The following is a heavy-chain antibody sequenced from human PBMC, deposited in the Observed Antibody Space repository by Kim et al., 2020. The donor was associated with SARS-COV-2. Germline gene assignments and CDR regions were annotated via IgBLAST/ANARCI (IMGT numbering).Heavy chain of an antibody. V-gene: IGHV3-21*01. CDR1: GFTFSSYS. CDR2: ISSSSSYI. CDR3: ARDQRRFGELQSATFDY. D-gene: IGHD3-10*01. Sequence: GGSLRLSCAASGFTFSSYSMNWVRQAPGKGLEWVSSISSSSSYIYYADSVKGRFTISRDNAKNSLYLQMNSLRAEDTAVYYCARDQRRFGELQSATFDYWGQGTLVTVSS. J-gene: IGHJ4*02.